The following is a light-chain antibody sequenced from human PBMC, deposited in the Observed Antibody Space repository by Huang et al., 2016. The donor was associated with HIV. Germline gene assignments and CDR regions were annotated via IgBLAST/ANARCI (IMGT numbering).Light chain of an antibody. J-gene: IGKJ4*01. CDR3: QQYNDWFT. Sequence: EIVMTQSPATLSVSPGERATLSCRDSQDIDSNLAWYQHKPGQAPRLLIYSASTRASAGPARCSGSGSGTEFTLTISSLQSEDFAVYYCQQYNDWFTFGGGTKVEIE. CDR1: QDIDSN. V-gene: IGKV3-15*01. CDR2: SAS.